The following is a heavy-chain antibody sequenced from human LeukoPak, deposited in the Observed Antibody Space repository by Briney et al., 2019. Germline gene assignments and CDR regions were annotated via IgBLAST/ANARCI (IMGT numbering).Heavy chain of an antibody. CDR2: ISSSSRSYI. J-gene: IGHJ3*02. V-gene: IGHV3-21*01. D-gene: IGHD3-22*01. Sequence: GGSLRLSCAASGFTFSNYNMNWVRQAPGKGLEWVSSISSSSRSYIYYADSVKGRFTISRDNAKNSLYLQMNSLRAEDTAVYYCARSHDSSGYYPGDAFDIWGQGTMVTVSS. CDR1: GFTFSNYN. CDR3: ARSHDSSGYYPGDAFDI.